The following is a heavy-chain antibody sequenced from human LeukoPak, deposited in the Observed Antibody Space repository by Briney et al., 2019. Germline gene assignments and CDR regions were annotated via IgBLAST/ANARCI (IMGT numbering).Heavy chain of an antibody. J-gene: IGHJ4*02. Sequence: GGSLRLSCAASGFTFDDYGMTWVRQAPGKGLEWVSAISGSGGSTYYADSVKGRFTISRDNSKNTLYLQMNSLRAEDTAVYYCAKDYAVGSIDYWGQGTLVTVSS. V-gene: IGHV3-23*01. CDR1: GFTFDDYG. CDR3: AKDYAVGSIDY. D-gene: IGHD3-16*01. CDR2: ISGSGGST.